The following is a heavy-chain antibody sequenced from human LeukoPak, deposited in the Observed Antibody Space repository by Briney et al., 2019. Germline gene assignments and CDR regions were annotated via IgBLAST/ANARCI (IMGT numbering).Heavy chain of an antibody. Sequence: SETLSLTCAVYGGSFSGYYWSWIRQPPGKGLEWIGEINHSGSTNYNPSLKSRVTISVDTSKNQFSLKLSSVTAADTAVYYCARDPGKRRAFDIWGQGTMVTVSS. V-gene: IGHV4-34*01. CDR2: INHSGST. J-gene: IGHJ3*02. CDR1: GGSFSGYY. CDR3: ARDPGKRRAFDI.